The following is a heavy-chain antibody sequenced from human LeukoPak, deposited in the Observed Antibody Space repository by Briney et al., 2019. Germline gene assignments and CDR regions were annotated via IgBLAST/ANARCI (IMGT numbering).Heavy chain of an antibody. CDR1: GGSISSYY. D-gene: IGHD2-15*01. V-gene: IGHV4-34*01. CDR2: INHSGST. CDR3: ARGPTGYCSGGSCYSIPEIFDY. Sequence: PSETLSLTCTVSGGSISSYYWSWIRQPPGKGLEWIGEINHSGSTNYNPSLKSRVTISVDTSKNQFSLKLSSVTAADTAVYYCARGPTGYCSGGSCYSIPEIFDYWGQGTLVTVSS. J-gene: IGHJ4*02.